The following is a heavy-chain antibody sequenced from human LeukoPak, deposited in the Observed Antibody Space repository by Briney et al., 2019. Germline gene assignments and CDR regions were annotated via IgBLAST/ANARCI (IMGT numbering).Heavy chain of an antibody. J-gene: IGHJ3*02. CDR1: GYTFTSYG. Sequence: ASVKVSCKASGYTFTSYGISWVRQAPGQGLEWMGWISAYNGNTNYAQKLQGRVTMTTDTSTSTAYMELRSLRSDDTAVYYCARDDIVVVPAAILAFDIWGQGTMVTVSS. V-gene: IGHV1-18*01. D-gene: IGHD2-2*01. CDR3: ARDDIVVVPAAILAFDI. CDR2: ISAYNGNT.